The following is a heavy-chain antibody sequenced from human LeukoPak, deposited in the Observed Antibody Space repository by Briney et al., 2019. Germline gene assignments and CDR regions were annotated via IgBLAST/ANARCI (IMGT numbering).Heavy chain of an antibody. J-gene: IGHJ6*03. D-gene: IGHD3-3*01. Sequence: GGSLRLSCAAAGLTFSGSAMHWVRQASGKGLGWVGRIRSKANSYATANGASVKGRLTISRDASKNMAYLQMNSLKTEDTAVYYCTRHKDDFWSGRYYYYMDVWGKGTTVTVSS. V-gene: IGHV3-73*01. CDR3: TRHKDDFWSGRYYYYMDV. CDR1: GLTFSGSA. CDR2: IRSKANSYAT.